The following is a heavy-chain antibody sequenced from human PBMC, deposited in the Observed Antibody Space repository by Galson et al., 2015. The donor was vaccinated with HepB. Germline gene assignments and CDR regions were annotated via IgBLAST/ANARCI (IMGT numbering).Heavy chain of an antibody. V-gene: IGHV1-2*02. CDR1: GYTFTDYY. J-gene: IGHJ4*02. CDR3: AVDFGDYVSLNY. Sequence: SVTVSCKASGYTFTDYYMHWVRQAPGQGLEWMGWINPDSGGANYAQKFQGRVTMTRDTSISTAYMELSSLRSDDTAVYYCAVDFGDYVSLNYWGQGTLVTVSS. D-gene: IGHD4-17*01. CDR2: INPDSGGA.